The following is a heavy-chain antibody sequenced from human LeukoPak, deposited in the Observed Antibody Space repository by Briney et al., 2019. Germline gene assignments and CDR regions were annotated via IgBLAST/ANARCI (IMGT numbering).Heavy chain of an antibody. CDR2: INPSGGST. Sequence: GASVKVSCKASGYTFTSYYTHWVRQAPGQGLEWMGIINPSGGSTSYAQKFQGRVTMTRDRSTSTVYMELSSLRSEDTAVYYCARPLWFGESSYYFDYWGQGTLVTVSS. D-gene: IGHD3-10*01. CDR3: ARPLWFGESSYYFDY. J-gene: IGHJ4*02. V-gene: IGHV1-46*01. CDR1: GYTFTSYY.